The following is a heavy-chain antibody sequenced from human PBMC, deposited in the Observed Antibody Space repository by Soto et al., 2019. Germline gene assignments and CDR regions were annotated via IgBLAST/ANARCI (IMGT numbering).Heavy chain of an antibody. D-gene: IGHD2-15*01. J-gene: IGHJ6*02. CDR1: GFTFSSYA. V-gene: IGHV3-30-3*01. CDR2: ISYDGSSK. CDR3: ASLRLGVVDYNYGMDV. Sequence: LRLSCAASGFTFSSYAMHWVRQAPGKGLEWVAVISYDGSSKYYADSVKGRFTISRDNSKNTLYLQMNSLRAEDTAVYYCASLRLGVVDYNYGMDVWGQGTTVTVS.